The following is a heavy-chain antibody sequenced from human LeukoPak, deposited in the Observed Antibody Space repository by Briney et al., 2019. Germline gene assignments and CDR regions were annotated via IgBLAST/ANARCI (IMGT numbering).Heavy chain of an antibody. CDR1: GFTFSSYW. D-gene: IGHD3-10*01. J-gene: IGHJ4*02. CDR2: IKQDGSEK. Sequence: GGSLRLSCAASGFTFSSYWMSWVRLAPGKGLEWVANIKQDGSEKYYVDSVKGRFTISRDNAKNALYLQMNSLRAEDTAVYYCASGPYYYGSGKTSDYRGQGTLVTVYS. CDR3: ASGPYYYGSGKTSDY. V-gene: IGHV3-7*01.